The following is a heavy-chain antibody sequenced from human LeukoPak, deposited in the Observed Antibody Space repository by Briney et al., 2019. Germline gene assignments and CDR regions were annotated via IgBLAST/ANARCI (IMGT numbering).Heavy chain of an antibody. V-gene: IGHV3-21*01. Sequence: GGSLRLSCAASGFTFSSYSMNLVRQAPGKGLEWVSSISSSTSYLYYADSLKGRFTISRFNAKNPLYLQMNSLRADDTAVYYFFFEQKTAYDILTGYYNGFDHWGQGTLVTVSS. D-gene: IGHD3-9*01. CDR2: ISSSTSYL. CDR1: GFTFSSYS. J-gene: IGHJ4*02. CDR3: FFEQKTAYDILTGYYNGFDH.